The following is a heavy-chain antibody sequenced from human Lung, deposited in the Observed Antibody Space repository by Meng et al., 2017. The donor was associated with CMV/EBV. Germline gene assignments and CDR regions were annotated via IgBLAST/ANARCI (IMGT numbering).Heavy chain of an antibody. CDR2: ISRRDGDN. CDR3: ARGALYGDPLRNWFDP. Sequence: FTVRYSHMNWIRKAPGRGLEWISSISRRDGDNFYEDCVRGRFTISRDNAGDSLFLKMNSLRVEDTAVYYCARGALYGDPLRNWFDPWGQGTLVTVSS. V-gene: IGHV3-11*01. D-gene: IGHD4-17*01. J-gene: IGHJ5*02. CDR1: FTVRYSH.